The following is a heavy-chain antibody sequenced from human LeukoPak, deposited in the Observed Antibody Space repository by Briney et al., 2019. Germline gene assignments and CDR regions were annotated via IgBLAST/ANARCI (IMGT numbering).Heavy chain of an antibody. CDR3: ARGNLEHSFDI. CDR1: GFTFRNYD. J-gene: IGHJ3*02. D-gene: IGHD1-7*01. CDR2: IGIAGDT. V-gene: IGHV3-13*01. Sequence: PGGSLRLSCAASGFTFRNYDMHWVRQATGKGLEWVSAIGIAGDTYYPGSVKGRFTISRENAKNSLYLQMNSLRAGDTAVYYCARGNLEHSFDIWGQGTMVTVSS.